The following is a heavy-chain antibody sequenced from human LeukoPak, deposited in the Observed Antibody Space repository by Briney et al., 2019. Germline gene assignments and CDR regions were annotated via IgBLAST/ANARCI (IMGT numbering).Heavy chain of an antibody. D-gene: IGHD3-3*01. Sequence: SETLSLTCAVYGGSFSGYYWSWLRQPPGKGLEWIGEINHSGSTNYNPSLKSRVTISVDTSKNQFSLKLSSVTAADTAVYYCARGITIFGVVIFHYYGMDVWGQGTTVTVSS. J-gene: IGHJ6*02. V-gene: IGHV4-34*01. CDR1: GGSFSGYY. CDR2: INHSGST. CDR3: ARGITIFGVVIFHYYGMDV.